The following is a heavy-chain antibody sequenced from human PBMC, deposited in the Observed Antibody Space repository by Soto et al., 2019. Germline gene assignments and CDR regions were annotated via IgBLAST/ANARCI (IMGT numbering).Heavy chain of an antibody. J-gene: IGHJ6*02. Sequence: QVQLVQSGAEVKKPGSSVKVSCKASGGTFSSYAISWVRQAPGQGLEWMGGIIPIFGTANYAQKFQGRVTITADESTSTAYMELSSLRSEDTAVYYCARSPVAGTGEMVGYYYGMDVWGQGTTVTVSS. CDR2: IIPIFGTA. CDR3: ARSPVAGTGEMVGYYYGMDV. D-gene: IGHD6-19*01. CDR1: GGTFSSYA. V-gene: IGHV1-69*01.